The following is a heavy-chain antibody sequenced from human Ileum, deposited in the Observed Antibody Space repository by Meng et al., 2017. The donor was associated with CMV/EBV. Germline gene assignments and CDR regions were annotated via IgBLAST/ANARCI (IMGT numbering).Heavy chain of an antibody. J-gene: IGHJ5*02. CDR2: MNRRRTT. V-gene: IGHV4-34*01. Sequence: LSGVALGASCMGYDWHWIRKSPGKGLGWLGEMNRRRTTNSNPAVRSRLTMSVDKSKSQVSLKLSSATAADTAVYYGAGFVWSIGFDPWGQGTLVTVSS. D-gene: IGHD6-6*01. CDR3: AGFVWSIGFDP. CDR1: GASCMGYD.